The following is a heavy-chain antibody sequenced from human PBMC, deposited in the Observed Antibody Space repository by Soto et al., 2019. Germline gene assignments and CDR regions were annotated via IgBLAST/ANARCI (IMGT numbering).Heavy chain of an antibody. CDR2: ISGSGGST. Sequence: EVQLLESGGGLVQPGGSLRLSCAASGFTFSSYAMSWVRQAPGKGLEWVSAISGSGGSTYYADSVKGRFTISRDNSKNTLYLQMNSLRAEDTAVYYCANEGFYGDYVYWYFDLWGRGTLVTVSS. CDR3: ANEGFYGDYVYWYFDL. CDR1: GFTFSSYA. V-gene: IGHV3-23*01. J-gene: IGHJ2*01. D-gene: IGHD4-17*01.